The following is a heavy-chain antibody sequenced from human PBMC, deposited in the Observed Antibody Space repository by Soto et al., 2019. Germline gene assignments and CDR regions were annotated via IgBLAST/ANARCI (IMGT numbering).Heavy chain of an antibody. J-gene: IGHJ6*02. D-gene: IGHD6-19*01. CDR3: ARGGRIAVAGTPHYYYYGMDV. V-gene: IGHV4-34*01. CDR1: GGSFSGYY. Sequence: PSETLSLTCAVYGGSFSGYYWSWIRQPPGKGLEWIGEINHSGSTNYNPSLKSRVTISVDTSKNQFSLKLSSVTAADTAVYYCARGGRIAVAGTPHYYYYGMDVWGQGTTVTVSS. CDR2: INHSGST.